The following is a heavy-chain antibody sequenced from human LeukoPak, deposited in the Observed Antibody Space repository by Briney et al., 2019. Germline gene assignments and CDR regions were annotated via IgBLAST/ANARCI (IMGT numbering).Heavy chain of an antibody. CDR3: VTGDNPDYTWENHRLDAFDI. D-gene: IGHD3-16*01. V-gene: IGHV3-21*01. CDR1: VFSFSQHS. CDR2: ITGGGTFT. J-gene: IGHJ3*02. Sequence: GGSLRLSCEASVFSFSQHSMGWVRLAPGKGLEWVSSITGGGTFTFYADSVKGRFTVSRDNANNLLFLQLHSLRADDTAIYYCVTGDNPDYTWENHRLDAFDIWGQGTMVTVSS.